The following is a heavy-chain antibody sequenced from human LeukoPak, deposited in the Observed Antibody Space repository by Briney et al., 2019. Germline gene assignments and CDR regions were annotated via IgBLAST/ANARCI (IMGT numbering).Heavy chain of an antibody. Sequence: SVKVSCKASGGTFNSYAISWVRQAPGQGLEWMGGIIPMSDTANYPQKFRGRLTITADIPTSTVYMELSSLRSEDTAVYYCARGAGLRYLGFDAFDIWGQGTMVTVSS. CDR2: IIPMSDTA. J-gene: IGHJ3*02. V-gene: IGHV1-69*06. CDR3: ARGAGLRYLGFDAFDI. CDR1: GGTFNSYA. D-gene: IGHD3-9*01.